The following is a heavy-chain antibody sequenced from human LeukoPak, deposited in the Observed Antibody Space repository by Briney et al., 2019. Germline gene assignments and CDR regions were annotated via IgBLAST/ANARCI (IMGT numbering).Heavy chain of an antibody. CDR3: ARAIMRKQQLVNWFDP. Sequence: GASVKVSCKASGYTFTSYGISWVRQAPGQGLEWMGWISAYNGNTNYAQKLQGRVTMTTDTSTSTAYMELRSLRSDDTAVYYCARAIMRKQQLVNWFDPWGQGTLVTVSS. CDR1: GYTFTSYG. CDR2: ISAYNGNT. D-gene: IGHD6-13*01. V-gene: IGHV1-18*04. J-gene: IGHJ5*02.